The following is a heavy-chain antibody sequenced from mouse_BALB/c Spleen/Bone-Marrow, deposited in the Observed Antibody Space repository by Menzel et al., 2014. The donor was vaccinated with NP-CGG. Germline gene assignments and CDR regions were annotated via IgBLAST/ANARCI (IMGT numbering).Heavy chain of an antibody. CDR3: ARHQRYYAMDY. J-gene: IGHJ4*01. V-gene: IGHV5-6*01. CDR1: GFTFSSYG. Sequence: EVKVVESGGDLAKPGGSLKLSCAASGFTFSSYGMSWGRQTPDKRLEWVATISSGGSNTYYPDSVKGRFTISRDNAKNTLYLQKSSLKSEDTAMYYCARHQRYYAMDYWGQGTSVTVSS. CDR2: ISSGGSNT.